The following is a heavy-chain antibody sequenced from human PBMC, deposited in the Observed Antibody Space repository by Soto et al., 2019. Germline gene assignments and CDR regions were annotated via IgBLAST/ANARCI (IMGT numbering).Heavy chain of an antibody. V-gene: IGHV1-24*01. CDR2: FDPEDGET. J-gene: IGHJ6*02. CDR1: GYTLTELS. D-gene: IGHD3-10*01. Sequence: GASVKVSCKVSGYTLTELSMHWVRQAPGKGLEWMGGFDPEDGETIYAQKFQGRVTMTEDTSTDTAYMELSSLRSEDTAVYYCATDPSITMVRGKNYYYYGMDVWGQGTTVTVSS. CDR3: ATDPSITMVRGKNYYYYGMDV.